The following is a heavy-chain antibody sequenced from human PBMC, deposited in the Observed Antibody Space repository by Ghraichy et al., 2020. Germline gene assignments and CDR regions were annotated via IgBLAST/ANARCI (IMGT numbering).Heavy chain of an antibody. CDR1: GGTFSSYA. D-gene: IGHD5-12*01. J-gene: IGHJ6*02. V-gene: IGHV1-69*04. CDR2: IIPILGIA. CDR3: AISRSGYDYHYYYGMDV. Sequence: SVKVSCKASGGTFSSYAISWVRQAPGQGLEWMGRIIPILGIANYAQKFQGRVTITADKSTSTAYMELSSLRSEDTAVYYCAISRSGYDYHYYYGMDVWGQGTTVTVSS.